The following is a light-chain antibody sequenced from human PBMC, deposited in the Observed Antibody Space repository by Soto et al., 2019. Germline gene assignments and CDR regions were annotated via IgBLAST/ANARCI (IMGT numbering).Light chain of an antibody. CDR2: DVT. CDR3: CSYAGSYSYV. V-gene: IGLV2-11*01. J-gene: IGLJ1*01. Sequence: QSALTQPRSVSGSPGQSVAISCTGTSSDVGGYNYVSWYQQHPGKAPKLIIYDVTKRPSGVPDRFSGSSSGNTASLTTSGLQAEDEADYFCCSYAGSYSYVFGTGTKVTVL. CDR1: SSDVGGYNY.